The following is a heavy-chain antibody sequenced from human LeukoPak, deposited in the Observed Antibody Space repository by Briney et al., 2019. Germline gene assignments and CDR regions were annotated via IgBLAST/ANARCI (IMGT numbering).Heavy chain of an antibody. CDR2: INPSGGST. Sequence: GASVKVSFKASGYTFTSYYMHWVRQAPGQGLEWRGIINPSGGSTSYAQKFQGRVTITRDMSTSTVYMELSSLRSEDAAVYYCARAYGNYVATALDYWGQGTLVTVSS. V-gene: IGHV1-46*01. J-gene: IGHJ4*02. CDR1: GYTFTSYY. D-gene: IGHD4-11*01. CDR3: ARAYGNYVATALDY.